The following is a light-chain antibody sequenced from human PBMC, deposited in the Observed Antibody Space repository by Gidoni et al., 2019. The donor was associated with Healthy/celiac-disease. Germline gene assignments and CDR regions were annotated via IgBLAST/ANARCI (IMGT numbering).Light chain of an antibody. Sequence: SYELTQPPPGSESPGQTASITCSGDKLGDKYPCWYQQKPGQSPVLVIYQDSKRPSGIPERFSGSNSGNTATLTISGTQAMDEADYYCQAWDSSTVVFGGGTKLTVL. CDR1: KLGDKY. V-gene: IGLV3-1*01. J-gene: IGLJ2*01. CDR2: QDS. CDR3: QAWDSSTVV.